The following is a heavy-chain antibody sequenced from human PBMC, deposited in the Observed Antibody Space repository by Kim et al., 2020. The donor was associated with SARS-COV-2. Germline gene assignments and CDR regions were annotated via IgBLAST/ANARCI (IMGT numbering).Heavy chain of an antibody. V-gene: IGHV4-61*03. Sequence: YTPSLKSRVTISVDTSKSHFSLNLSSVTAADTALYYCARDRGYTYGGIDYWGPGTLVTVSS. J-gene: IGHJ4*02. D-gene: IGHD5-18*01. CDR3: ARDRGYTYGGIDY.